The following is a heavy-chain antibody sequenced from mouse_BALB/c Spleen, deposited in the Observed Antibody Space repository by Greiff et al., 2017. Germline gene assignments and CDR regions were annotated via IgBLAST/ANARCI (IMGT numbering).Heavy chain of an antibody. D-gene: IGHD4-1*01. J-gene: IGHJ2*01. Sequence: EVQLVESGGGLVKPGGSLKLSCAASGFAFSSYDMSWVRQTPEKRLEWVAYISSGGGSTYYPDTVKGRFTISRDNAKNTLYLQMSSLKSEDTAMYYCARQDWDIYYFDYWGQGTTLTVSS. CDR2: ISSGGGST. CDR3: ARQDWDIYYFDY. V-gene: IGHV5-12-1*01. CDR1: GFAFSSYD.